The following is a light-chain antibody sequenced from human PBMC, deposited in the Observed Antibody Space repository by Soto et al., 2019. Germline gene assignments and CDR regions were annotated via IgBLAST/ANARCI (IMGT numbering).Light chain of an antibody. CDR3: QQYHNLPLT. Sequence: DIQMTQSPSSLSASVGDRVTITCQASQDITNYVNWYSQKQGKAPKLLISAASNSETGVPSRFSGSGSGTHFSLTISSLQSEDIATYYCQQYHNLPLTFGGGTKVEIK. J-gene: IGKJ4*01. V-gene: IGKV1-33*01. CDR2: AAS. CDR1: QDITNY.